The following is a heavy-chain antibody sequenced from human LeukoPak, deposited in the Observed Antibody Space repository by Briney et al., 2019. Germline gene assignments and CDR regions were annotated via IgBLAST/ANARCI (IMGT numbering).Heavy chain of an antibody. CDR3: ARRSYYESSGYPFDY. J-gene: IGHJ4*02. D-gene: IGHD3-22*01. CDR1: GFTFSSYA. Sequence: PGGSLRLSCAASGFTFSSYAMSWVRQAPGKGLEWVSTISGSGGSTYYADFVKGRFTISRDNSKNTLYLQMSSPRAEDTAVYYCARRSYYESSGYPFDYWGQGTLVTVSS. V-gene: IGHV3-23*01. CDR2: ISGSGGST.